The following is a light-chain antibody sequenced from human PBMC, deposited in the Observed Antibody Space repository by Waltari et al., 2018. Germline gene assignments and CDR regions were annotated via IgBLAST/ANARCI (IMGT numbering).Light chain of an antibody. CDR1: QTIYTW. CDR3: QQYETYWT. J-gene: IGKJ1*01. CDR2: KAS. Sequence: DIQLTQSPSALSASVGDRVTITCRARQTIYTWLAWYQQKPGTAPKLLIYKASTVQTGVPSRFSGSGSGTEFTLTISSLQPDDFATYYCQQYETYWTFAQGTRVEIK. V-gene: IGKV1-5*03.